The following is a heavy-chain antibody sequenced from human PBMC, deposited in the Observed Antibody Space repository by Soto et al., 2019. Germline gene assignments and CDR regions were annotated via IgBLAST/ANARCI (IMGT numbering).Heavy chain of an antibody. CDR3: ASSPSLNWFDT. V-gene: IGHV4-59*11. Sequence: PSETLSLTCTVSGGSIRSHYWSWIRQPPGKGLEWIAFAFHSGSVFYTPSLKSRLTTSVDTSKSQISLELSSVTAADTAVYYCASSPSLNWFDTWGHGTPVTV. CDR1: GGSIRSHY. CDR2: AFHSGSV. J-gene: IGHJ5*01.